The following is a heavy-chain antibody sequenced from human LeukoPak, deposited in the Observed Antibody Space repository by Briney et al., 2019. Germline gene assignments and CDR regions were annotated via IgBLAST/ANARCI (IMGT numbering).Heavy chain of an antibody. V-gene: IGHV1-69*13. D-gene: IGHD3-10*01. CDR3: ARGHDGGLDY. Sequence: GASVKVSCKASGGTFSSYAISWVRQSPGQGLEWMGGIIPIFGTANYAQKFRGRVTITADESTSTAYMELSSLRSEDTAVYYCARGHDGGLDYWGEGTLVTVSS. J-gene: IGHJ4*02. CDR1: GGTFSSYA. CDR2: IIPIFGTA.